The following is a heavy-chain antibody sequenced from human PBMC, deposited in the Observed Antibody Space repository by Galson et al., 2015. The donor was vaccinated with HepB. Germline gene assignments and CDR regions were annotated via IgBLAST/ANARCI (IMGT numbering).Heavy chain of an antibody. CDR2: IKSKIDGGTT. Sequence: SLRLSCAASGFTFSTAWMNWVRQAPGKGLEWVGRIKSKIDGGTTDYPAPVEGRFTMSRDDSKNTVDLQMNTLKTEDTGVYYCATDLTTVTGGGFDYWGQGALVIVSS. CDR1: GFTFSTAW. V-gene: IGHV3-15*07. J-gene: IGHJ4*02. D-gene: IGHD4-17*01. CDR3: ATDLTTVTGGGFDY.